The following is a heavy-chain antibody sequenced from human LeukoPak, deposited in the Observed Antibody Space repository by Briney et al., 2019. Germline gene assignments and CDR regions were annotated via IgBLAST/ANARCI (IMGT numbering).Heavy chain of an antibody. Sequence: SETLSLTCAVYGGSFSGYYWSWLRQPPGKGLEWIGEINHSGSTNYNPSLKSRVTISVDTSKNQFSLKLSSVTAADTAVYYCARGRSEWPHYYYYYGMDVWGQGTTVTVSS. V-gene: IGHV4-34*01. D-gene: IGHD2-8*01. J-gene: IGHJ6*02. CDR3: ARGRSEWPHYYYYYGMDV. CDR1: GGSFSGYY. CDR2: INHSGST.